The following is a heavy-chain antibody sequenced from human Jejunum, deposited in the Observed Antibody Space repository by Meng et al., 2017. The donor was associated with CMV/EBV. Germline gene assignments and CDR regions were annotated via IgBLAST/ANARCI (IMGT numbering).Heavy chain of an antibody. CDR2: IYSGGGT. CDR1: GLIVSSNY. J-gene: IGHJ4*02. Sequence: LGEAGEGLVPPGGALGLSCNVSGLIVSSNYMSWVRQAPGKGLGWVSVIYSGGGTYYADSVKGRFIISRENSKNTLYVQMNSLRGDDTAVYYCAGRDCSSGSCALDYWGRGTLVTVSS. CDR3: AGRDCSSGSCALDY. D-gene: IGHD2-15*01. V-gene: IGHV3-66*01.